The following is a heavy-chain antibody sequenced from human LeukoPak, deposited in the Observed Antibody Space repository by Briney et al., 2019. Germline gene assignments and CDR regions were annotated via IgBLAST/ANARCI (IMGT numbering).Heavy chain of an antibody. CDR1: GYTFTSYG. CDR3: ARDTYNSGWCSDY. V-gene: IGHV1-18*01. Sequence: ASXXVSCKTSGYTFTSYGISWVRQAPGHGLEWMGWISTYNGNTNYAQNLQGRVIMTTDTSTSTAYMELRSLRSDDTAVYYCARDTYNSGWCSDYWGQGTLVTVSS. CDR2: ISTYNGNT. J-gene: IGHJ4*02. D-gene: IGHD6-19*01.